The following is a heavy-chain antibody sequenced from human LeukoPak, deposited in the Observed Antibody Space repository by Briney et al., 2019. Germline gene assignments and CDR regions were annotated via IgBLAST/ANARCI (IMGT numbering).Heavy chain of an antibody. J-gene: IGHJ4*02. CDR1: GFTVSSNY. CDR3: ARGRNYYGSGIFDY. CDR2: IYSGGST. Sequence: GGSLRLSCVASGFTVSSNYMSWVRQAPGKGLEWVSVIYSGGSTYYADSVKVRFAISRDSSNNTLYLQMNSLRAEDTAVYYCARGRNYYGSGIFDYWGQGTLVTVSS. V-gene: IGHV3-66*01. D-gene: IGHD3-10*01.